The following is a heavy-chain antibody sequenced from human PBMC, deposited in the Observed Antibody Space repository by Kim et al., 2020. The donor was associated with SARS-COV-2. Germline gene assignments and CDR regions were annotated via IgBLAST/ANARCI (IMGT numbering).Heavy chain of an antibody. CDR3: ARGKLLWFGELYHYYYGMDV. CDR2: INHSGST. V-gene: IGHV4-34*01. Sequence: SETLSLTCAVYGGSFSGYYWSWIRQPPGKGLEWIGEINHSGSTNYNPSLKSRVTISVDTSKNQFSLKLSSVTAAGTAVYYCARGKLLWFGELYHYYYGMDVWGQGTTVTVSS. J-gene: IGHJ6*02. CDR1: GGSFSGYY. D-gene: IGHD3-10*01.